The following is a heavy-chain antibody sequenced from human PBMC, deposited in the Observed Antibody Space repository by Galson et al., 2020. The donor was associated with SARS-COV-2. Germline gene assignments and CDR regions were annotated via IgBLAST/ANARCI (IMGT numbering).Heavy chain of an antibody. D-gene: IGHD5-18*01. Sequence: SCAASGFTFSDYYMSWIRQAPGKGLEWVSYISSSGSTIYYADSVKGRFTISRDNAKNSLYLQMNSLRAEDTAVYYCAREGPTAIVANWFDPWGQGTLVTVSS. CDR1: GFTFSDYY. CDR3: AREGPTAIVANWFDP. J-gene: IGHJ5*02. V-gene: IGHV3-11*01. CDR2: ISSSGSTI.